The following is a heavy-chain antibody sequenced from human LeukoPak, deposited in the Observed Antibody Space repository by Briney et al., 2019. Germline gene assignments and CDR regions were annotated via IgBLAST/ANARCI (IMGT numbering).Heavy chain of an antibody. CDR1: GFTFSGSA. CDR3: ARKGSQWDFLVDL. D-gene: IGHD2/OR15-2a*01. Sequence: GGSLRLSCAASGFTFSGSAMHWVRQASGKGLEWVGRIRSKANSYATAYAASVKGRFTISRDDSKNTAYLQMNSLKTEDTAVYYCARKGSQWDFLVDLWGQGTLVTVSS. V-gene: IGHV3-73*01. J-gene: IGHJ4*02. CDR2: IRSKANSYAT.